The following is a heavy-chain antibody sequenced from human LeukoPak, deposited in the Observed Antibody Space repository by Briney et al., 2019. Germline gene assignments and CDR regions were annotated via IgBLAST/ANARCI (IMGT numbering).Heavy chain of an antibody. J-gene: IGHJ4*02. Sequence: SETLSLTCTVSGGSISSSSYYWGWIRQPPGKGLEWIGSIYYSGSTYYNPPLKSRVTISVDTSKNQFSLKLSSVTAADTAVYYCARDHRMMRPREFGRDGYNHGFDYWGQGTLVTVSS. D-gene: IGHD5-24*01. CDR3: ARDHRMMRPREFGRDGYNHGFDY. V-gene: IGHV4-39*07. CDR1: GGSISSSSYY. CDR2: IYYSGST.